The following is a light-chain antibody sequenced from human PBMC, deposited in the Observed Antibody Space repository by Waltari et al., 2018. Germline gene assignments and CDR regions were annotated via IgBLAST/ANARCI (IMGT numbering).Light chain of an antibody. CDR1: QSVLYSSNNENY. J-gene: IGKJ2*01. V-gene: IGKV4-1*01. CDR3: QQYYSSPPT. CDR2: WAS. Sequence: DIVMTQSPDSLAVSLGEGATVNCESSQSVLYSSNNENYLAWYQQKPGQPPKLLISWASIRDSGVPDRFSGSGSGTSFTLTSNSLQAEDVATYYCQQYYSSPPTFGQGTKLEIK.